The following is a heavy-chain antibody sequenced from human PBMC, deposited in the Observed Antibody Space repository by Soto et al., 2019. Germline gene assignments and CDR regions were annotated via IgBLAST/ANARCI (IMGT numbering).Heavy chain of an antibody. Sequence: GGSLRLSCAASGFTFDDYAMHWVRQAPGKGLEWVSGISWNSGSIGYADSVKGRFTISRDNAKNSLYLQMNSLRAEDTALYYCAKDRDGLRRRSDAFDIWGQGTMVTVSS. D-gene: IGHD4-17*01. CDR1: GFTFDDYA. CDR2: ISWNSGSI. V-gene: IGHV3-9*01. J-gene: IGHJ3*02. CDR3: AKDRDGLRRRSDAFDI.